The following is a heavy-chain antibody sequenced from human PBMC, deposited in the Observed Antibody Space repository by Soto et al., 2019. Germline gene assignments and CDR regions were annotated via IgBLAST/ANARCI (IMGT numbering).Heavy chain of an antibody. CDR2: ISSSGYST. Sequence: GGSLRLSCAASGFTFNNYAMSWVRQSPGKGLEWVSAISSSGYSTYYADSVKGRFTISRDNSKNTVYLQMNNLRAEDTAVYYCAKGSVVVAAKFDSWGQGTLVTVSS. J-gene: IGHJ4*02. D-gene: IGHD2-21*02. CDR1: GFTFNNYA. CDR3: AKGSVVVAAKFDS. V-gene: IGHV3-23*01.